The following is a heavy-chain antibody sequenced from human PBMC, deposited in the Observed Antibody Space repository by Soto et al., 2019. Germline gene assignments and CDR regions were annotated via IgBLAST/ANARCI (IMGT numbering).Heavy chain of an antibody. D-gene: IGHD3-22*01. J-gene: IGHJ3*02. CDR3: TTAHDSSGYYYVDDAFDI. CDR1: GFTFSDAW. V-gene: IGHV3-15*01. Sequence: GGSLRLSCAASGFTFSDAWMSWVRQAPGKGLEWVGRIKSKTDGGTTDYAAPVKGRFTISRDDSKNTLYLQMNSLKTEDTAVYYCTTAHDSSGYYYVDDAFDIWGQGTMVTVSS. CDR2: IKSKTDGGTT.